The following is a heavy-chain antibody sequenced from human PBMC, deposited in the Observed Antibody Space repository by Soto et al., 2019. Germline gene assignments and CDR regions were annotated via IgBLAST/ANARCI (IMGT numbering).Heavy chain of an antibody. CDR3: AKDRPGVGGGTRSNLYYYYYGMDV. CDR2: INPNSGGT. V-gene: IGHV1-2*04. D-gene: IGHD2-15*01. J-gene: IGHJ6*02. Sequence: ASVKVSCKASGYTFTGYYMHWVRQAPGQGLEWMGWINPNSGGTNYAQKFQGWVTMTRDTSISTAYMELNSLRAEDTAVYYCAKDRPGVGGGTRSNLYYYYYGMDVWGQGTTVTVSS. CDR1: GYTFTGYY.